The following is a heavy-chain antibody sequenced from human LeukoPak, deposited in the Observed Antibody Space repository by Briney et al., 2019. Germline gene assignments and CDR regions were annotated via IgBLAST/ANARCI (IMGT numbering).Heavy chain of an antibody. CDR1: GGTFSSYA. CDR3: ARGGSLAAAPHRYYFDY. D-gene: IGHD6-19*01. J-gene: IGHJ4*02. Sequence: GASVKVSCKASGGTFSSYAISWVRQAPGQGLEWMGGIIPIFGTANYAQKFQGRVTITADESTSTAYMELSSLRSEDTAVFYCARGGSLAAAPHRYYFDYWGLGTPVTVSS. CDR2: IIPIFGTA. V-gene: IGHV1-69*13.